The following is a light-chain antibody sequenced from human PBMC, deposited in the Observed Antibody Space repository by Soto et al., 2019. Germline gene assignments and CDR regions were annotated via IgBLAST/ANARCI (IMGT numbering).Light chain of an antibody. CDR1: LTIGDS. CDR3: LQTYNLPRT. CDR2: GAS. Sequence: DIQMTQSPSSLSASVGDRVTITCPASLTIGDSLSWFQQKAGKPPTLLIYGASALQSGVPARFSGSGSGTDFTFTISNMQREDFATYYCLQTYNLPRTFGQGTKVEFK. V-gene: IGKV1-39*01. J-gene: IGKJ1*01.